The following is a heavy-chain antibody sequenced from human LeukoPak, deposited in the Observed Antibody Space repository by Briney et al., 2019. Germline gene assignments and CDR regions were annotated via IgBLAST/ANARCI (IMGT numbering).Heavy chain of an antibody. Sequence: SETLSLTCAVYGGSFSGYYWSWIRQPPGKGLEWIGEINHSGSTNYNPSLKSRVTISVDTSKNQFSQKLSSVTAADTAVYYCARAKGVLRYFDWGQGTLVTVSS. D-gene: IGHD3-9*01. CDR3: ARAKGVLRYFD. CDR2: INHSGST. CDR1: GGSFSGYY. V-gene: IGHV4-34*01. J-gene: IGHJ4*02.